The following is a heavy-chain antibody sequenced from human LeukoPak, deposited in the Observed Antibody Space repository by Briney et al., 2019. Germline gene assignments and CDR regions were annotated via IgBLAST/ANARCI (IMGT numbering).Heavy chain of an antibody. CDR1: GFIFSNYA. D-gene: IGHD6-13*01. CDR3: AKGAATGLVDWFDP. V-gene: IGHV3-23*01. CDR2: ITGSGDNT. Sequence: GGSLRLSCAASGFIFSNYALMWVRQAPGKGLEWVSSITGSGDNTFYADSVKGRFSLSRDNSKNMLYLQMNSLGAEDTAMYYCAKGAATGLVDWFDPWGQGTLVTVSS. J-gene: IGHJ5*02.